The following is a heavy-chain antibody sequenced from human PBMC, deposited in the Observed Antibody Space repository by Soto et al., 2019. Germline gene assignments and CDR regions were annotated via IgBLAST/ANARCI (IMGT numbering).Heavy chain of an antibody. D-gene: IGHD2-15*01. J-gene: IGHJ4*01. V-gene: IGHV1-18*01. CDR1: GYTFTSYG. Sequence: ASAKVSCKASGYTFTSYGISWVRQAPGQGLEWMGWISAYNGNTNYAQKLQGRVTMTTDTSTSSAYMELRSLRSDDTAGYYCAKFDCSGCSCYWVDYWGHGTLVTDSS. CDR2: ISAYNGNT. CDR3: AKFDCSGCSCYWVDY.